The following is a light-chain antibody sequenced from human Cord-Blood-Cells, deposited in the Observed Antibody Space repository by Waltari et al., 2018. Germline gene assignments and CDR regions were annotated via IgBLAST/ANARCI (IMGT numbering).Light chain of an antibody. Sequence: QSALTQPPSASGSPGQSVTISCTGTSSDVAGYNYFSWYQQHPGKAPILMIYEFSKRPSGVPDRFSGSKSGNTASLTVSGLQAEDEADYYCSSYAGSNNLVFGGGTKLTVL. V-gene: IGLV2-8*01. CDR3: SSYAGSNNLV. J-gene: IGLJ3*02. CDR2: EFS. CDR1: SSDVAGYNY.